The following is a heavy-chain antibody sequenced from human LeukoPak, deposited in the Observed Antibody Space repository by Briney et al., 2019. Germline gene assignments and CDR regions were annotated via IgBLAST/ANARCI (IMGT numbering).Heavy chain of an antibody. CDR2: IIPIFGTA. Sequence: SVKVSCKASGGTFSSYAISWVRQAPVQGLEWMGGIIPIFGTANYAQKFQGRVTITADESTSTAYMELSSLRSEDTAVYYCATSDSSGYYDYFDYWGQGTLVTVSS. D-gene: IGHD3-22*01. CDR3: ATSDSSGYYDYFDY. J-gene: IGHJ4*02. CDR1: GGTFSSYA. V-gene: IGHV1-69*13.